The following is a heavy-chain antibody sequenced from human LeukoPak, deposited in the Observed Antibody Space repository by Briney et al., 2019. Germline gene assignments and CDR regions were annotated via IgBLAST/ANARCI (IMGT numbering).Heavy chain of an antibody. CDR3: ARDPTNYDFWSGYKTKTNWFDP. V-gene: IGHV1-46*01. CDR2: IDPSGGST. CDR1: GYTFTSYY. D-gene: IGHD3-3*01. J-gene: IGHJ5*02. Sequence: ASVKVSCKASGYTFTSYYMHWVRQAPGQGLEWMGIIDPSGGSTSYAQKFQGRVTMTTDTSTSTAYMELRSLRSDDTAVYYCARDPTNYDFWSGYKTKTNWFDPWGQGTLVTVSS.